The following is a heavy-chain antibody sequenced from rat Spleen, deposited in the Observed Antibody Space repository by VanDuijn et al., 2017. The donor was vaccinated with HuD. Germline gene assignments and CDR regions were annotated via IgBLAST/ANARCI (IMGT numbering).Heavy chain of an antibody. CDR3: AREWGHNNSGYFDY. J-gene: IGHJ2*01. D-gene: IGHD1-10*01. CDR2: IWTGGTT. Sequence: QVQLKESGPGLVQPSQTLSLTCTVSGFSLSSYNVHWIRQSIGKGLEWMGIIWTGGTTDYNSTLKSRLSISRDTSKSQVFLKMNSLQTEDMATYYCAREWGHNNSGYFDYWGQGVMVTVSS. V-gene: IGHV2-30*01. CDR1: GFSLSSYN.